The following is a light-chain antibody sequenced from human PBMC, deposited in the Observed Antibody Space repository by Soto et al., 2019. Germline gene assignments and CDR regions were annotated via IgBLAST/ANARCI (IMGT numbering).Light chain of an antibody. J-gene: IGLJ3*02. V-gene: IGLV2-23*02. CDR2: KVN. CDR3: CANAGYSRVL. CDR1: SCNVGSDDV. Sequence: QSALTQPASVSGSPGQSITISCTGTSCNVGSDDVVSWYQQLPGGPPKLIIFKVNNRPSGISYRFSGSKSGTTASLTISGAEDEDDDYYYCCANAGYSRVLFGGGTQLTVL.